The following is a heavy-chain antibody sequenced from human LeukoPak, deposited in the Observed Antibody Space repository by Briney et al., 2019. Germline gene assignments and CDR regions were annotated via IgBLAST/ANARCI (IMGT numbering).Heavy chain of an antibody. CDR3: ARAGNYYFEY. Sequence: GGSLRLSCAASGFTFRTYWMHWVRQIPGQGLVWVSRINSDGSTTNYADSVKGRFTVSRDNAQNTLYLQMSSLRAEDTAVYYCARAGNYYFEYWGQGALVTVSS. V-gene: IGHV3-74*01. D-gene: IGHD3-10*01. CDR2: INSDGSTT. J-gene: IGHJ4*02. CDR1: GFTFRTYW.